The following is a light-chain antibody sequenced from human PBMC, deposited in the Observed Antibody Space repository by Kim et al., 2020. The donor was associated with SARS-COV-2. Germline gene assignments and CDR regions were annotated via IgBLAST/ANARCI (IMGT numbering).Light chain of an antibody. Sequence: QRITCSCAGSSSNNGINKANSYKQRPGTDPKLLSYSNNRRPSGVPDRLSGSKSGASASLAISGLQSEDEADYYCAAWDDSLNGHVVFGGGTQLTV. CDR3: AAWDDSLNGHVV. CDR2: SNN. V-gene: IGLV1-44*01. J-gene: IGLJ2*01. CDR1: SSNNGINK.